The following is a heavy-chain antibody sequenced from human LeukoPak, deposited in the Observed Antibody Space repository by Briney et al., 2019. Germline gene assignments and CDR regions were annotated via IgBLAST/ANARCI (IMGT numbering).Heavy chain of an antibody. V-gene: IGHV1-18*01. CDR1: GYTFTSYG. CDR3: ARVSGINNWFDP. D-gene: IGHD1-14*01. CDR2: ISAYNGNT. Sequence: ASVKVSFTASGYTFTSYGISWVRQAPGQGLEWMGWISAYNGNTNYAQKLQGRVTMTTDTSTSTAYMELRSLRSDDTAVYYCARVSGINNWFDPWGQGTLVTVSS. J-gene: IGHJ5*02.